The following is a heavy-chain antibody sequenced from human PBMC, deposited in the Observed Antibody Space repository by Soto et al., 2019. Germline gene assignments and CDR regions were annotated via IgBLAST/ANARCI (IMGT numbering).Heavy chain of an antibody. CDR2: IIPIFGTA. D-gene: IGHD6-19*01. CDR1: GGTFSSYA. J-gene: IGHJ4*02. V-gene: IGHV1-69*13. CDR3: ETTYSSGPYYFDY. Sequence: ASVKVSCKASGGTFSSYAISWVRQAPGQGLEWMGGIIPIFGTANYAQKFQGRVTITADESTSTAYMELSSLRSEDTAVYYCETTYSSGPYYFDYWGQGTLVTVSS.